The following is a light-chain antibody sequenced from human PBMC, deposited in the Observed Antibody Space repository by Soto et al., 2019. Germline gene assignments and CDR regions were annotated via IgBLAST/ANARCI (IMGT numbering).Light chain of an antibody. CDR2: GAS. CDR1: QSVSSSF. J-gene: IGKJ4*01. V-gene: IGKV3-20*01. CDR3: QQYGSSPLT. Sequence: EILLTQSPGTLSLSPGERATLSCRASQSVSSSFLAWYQQKPGQAPRLLIYGASSRDTGSPDRFSGSGSGTDFTLTISRLEPEDFAVYYCQQYGSSPLTFGGGTKVEIK.